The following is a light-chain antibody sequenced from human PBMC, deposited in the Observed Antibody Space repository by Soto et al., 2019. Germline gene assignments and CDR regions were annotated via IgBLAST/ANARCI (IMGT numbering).Light chain of an antibody. CDR2: GNS. V-gene: IGLV1-40*01. Sequence: QSELTQPPSVSGAPGQRVTISCTGSSSNIGAGYDVHWYQQLPGTAPKLLIYGNSNRPSGVPDRFSGSKSGTSASLAITGLQAEDEADYYCQSYDSSLSASGSVFGGGTKVTVL. CDR3: QSYDSSLSASGSV. CDR1: SSNIGAGYD. J-gene: IGLJ2*01.